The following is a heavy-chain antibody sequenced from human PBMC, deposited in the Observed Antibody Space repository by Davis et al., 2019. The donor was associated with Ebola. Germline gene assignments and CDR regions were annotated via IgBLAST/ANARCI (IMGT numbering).Heavy chain of an antibody. CDR2: LGTSADT. CDR1: GFIFRNYV. CDR3: AREGYDFWSGYYLAV. Sequence: GESLKISCAASGFIFRNYVMSWVRQAPGKGLEWVSTLGTSADTYYADSVKGRFTISRDNSRNTLYLQMSSLRVEDTAVYYCAREGYDFWSGYYLAVWGRGTLVTVSS. D-gene: IGHD3-3*01. V-gene: IGHV3-23*01. J-gene: IGHJ2*01.